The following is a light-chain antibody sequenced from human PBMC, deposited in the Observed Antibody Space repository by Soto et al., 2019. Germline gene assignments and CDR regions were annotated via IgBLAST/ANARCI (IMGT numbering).Light chain of an antibody. CDR1: QSVGSS. CDR2: GAS. CDR3: QQYNNWPWIT. Sequence: EIVLTQSPGTLSLSPGERASLSCRASQSVGSSYLAWYQQKPGQAPRLLIYGASTRATGIPARFSGSGSGTEFTLTISSLQSEDFAVYYCQQYNNWPWITFGQGTRLEIK. J-gene: IGKJ5*01. V-gene: IGKV3-15*01.